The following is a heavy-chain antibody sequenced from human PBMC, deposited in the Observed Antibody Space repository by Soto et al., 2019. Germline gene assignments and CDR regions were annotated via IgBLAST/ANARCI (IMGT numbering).Heavy chain of an antibody. CDR1: GGSISSEDYY. D-gene: IGHD2-8*01. CDR2: IYYSGGT. Sequence: QVQLQESGPGLVKPSETLSLTCTVSGGSISSEDYYWTWIRQHPGKGLWWIGYIYYSGGTYSSPSLKSRVTISVDPSKNQFSLKLNSVTAADTALYFCARAYCSNGVCYFDYWGQGTLVTVSS. V-gene: IGHV4-31*03. CDR3: ARAYCSNGVCYFDY. J-gene: IGHJ4*02.